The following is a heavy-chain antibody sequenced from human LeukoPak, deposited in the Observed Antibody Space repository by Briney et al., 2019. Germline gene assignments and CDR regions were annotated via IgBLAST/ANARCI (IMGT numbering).Heavy chain of an antibody. D-gene: IGHD1-14*01. Sequence: KPSETLSLTCTVSGGSISSYYWSWIRQPAGKGLEWIGRIYTSGSTNYNPSLKSRATISVDTSKNQFSLKLTSVTAADTAVYYCARHGHRNEYNSPGVDYWGQGTLVTVSS. J-gene: IGHJ4*02. V-gene: IGHV4-4*07. CDR2: IYTSGST. CDR1: GGSISSYY. CDR3: ARHGHRNEYNSPGVDY.